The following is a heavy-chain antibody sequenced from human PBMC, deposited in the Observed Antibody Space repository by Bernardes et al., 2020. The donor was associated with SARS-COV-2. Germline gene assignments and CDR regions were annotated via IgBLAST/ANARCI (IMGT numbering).Heavy chain of an antibody. Sequence: WGTLRLSCAASGFTFRGGCMHWVRQGPGKGLVWVARIKIDGSSTNYADAVKGRFTISRDNVNNKLYLQMNDLRVEDTAVYYCARGTGNYGDWDYWGQGTLVTVSS. J-gene: IGHJ4*02. CDR1: GFTFRGGC. V-gene: IGHV3-74*01. CDR3: ARGTGNYGDWDY. CDR2: IKIDGSST. D-gene: IGHD1-7*01.